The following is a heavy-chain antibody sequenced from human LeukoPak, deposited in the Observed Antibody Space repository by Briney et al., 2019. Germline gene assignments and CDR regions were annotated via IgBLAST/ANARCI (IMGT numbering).Heavy chain of an antibody. CDR2: FGGAGRGST. D-gene: IGHD1-26*01. V-gene: IGHV3-23*01. Sequence: GGSLRLSCAASGFTFSFFAMTWVRQAPRKGLEWVSSFGGAGRGSTYHSDSVKGRFTISRDDSKNTLYLQMNSLRIEDTAVYHCAKARGATVNDPVDYWGQGTLVTVSS. CDR1: GFTFSFFA. J-gene: IGHJ4*02. CDR3: AKARGATVNDPVDY.